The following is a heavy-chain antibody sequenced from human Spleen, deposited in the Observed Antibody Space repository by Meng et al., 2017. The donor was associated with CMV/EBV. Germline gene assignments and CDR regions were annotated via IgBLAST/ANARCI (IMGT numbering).Heavy chain of an antibody. V-gene: IGHV3-21*04. Sequence: GGSLRLSCAASGFTFSTYSMNWVRQAPGKGLEWVASISSTTTTIYYADSVKGRFAISRDNAKKSLYLRMNSLRAEDTAVYYCAKEYCSSASCYPSNFDYWGQGTLVTVSS. CDR3: AKEYCSSASCYPSNFDY. CDR2: ISSTTTTI. D-gene: IGHD2-2*01. CDR1: GFTFSTYS. J-gene: IGHJ4*02.